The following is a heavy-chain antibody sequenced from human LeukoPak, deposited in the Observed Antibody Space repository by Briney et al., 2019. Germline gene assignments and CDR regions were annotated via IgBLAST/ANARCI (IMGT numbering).Heavy chain of an antibody. CDR1: GFTFSSYG. V-gene: IGHV3-30*18. Sequence: GGSLRLSCAASGFTFSSYGMHWVRQAPGKGLEWVAVISYDGSNKYYADSVKGRFTISRDNSKNTLYLQMNSLRAEDTAVYYCAKDLQLGDIVVVPGFPMDVWGKGTTVTVSS. CDR2: ISYDGSNK. CDR3: AKDLQLGDIVVVPGFPMDV. J-gene: IGHJ6*04. D-gene: IGHD2-2*01.